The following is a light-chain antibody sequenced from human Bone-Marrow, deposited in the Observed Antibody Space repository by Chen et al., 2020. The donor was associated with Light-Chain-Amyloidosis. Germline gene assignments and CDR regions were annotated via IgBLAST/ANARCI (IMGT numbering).Light chain of an antibody. V-gene: IGLV2-14*01. CDR2: AVS. Sequence: SALTQPASVSGSPGKSTTISCTGTSGDVGTYNYVSWYQQPPGKAPKVMIYAVSNRPSGVSNRFSGSKSGNTASLTISGLQAEDEADYYCSSFTSSSSYVFGPGTKVTVL. CDR3: SSFTSSSSYV. CDR1: SGDVGTYNY. J-gene: IGLJ1*01.